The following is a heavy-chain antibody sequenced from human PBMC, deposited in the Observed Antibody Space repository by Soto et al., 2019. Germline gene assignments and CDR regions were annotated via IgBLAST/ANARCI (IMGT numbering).Heavy chain of an antibody. Sequence: GGSLRCSCAASRFSFTNFWRHWFRQVPEKGLVWVSRIDTSGSSTSYADSVTGPFTISRDNANTTVSLQMNSLTAEDTGVYYCAKDSWYFDLWSQGSLVTVCS. D-gene: IGHD6-13*01. CDR3: AKDSWYFDL. CDR2: IDTSGSST. J-gene: IGHJ4*02. CDR1: RFSFTNFW. V-gene: IGHV3-74*01.